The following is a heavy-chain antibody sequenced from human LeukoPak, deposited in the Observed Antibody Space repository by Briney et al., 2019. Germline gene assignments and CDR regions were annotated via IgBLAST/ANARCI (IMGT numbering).Heavy chain of an antibody. CDR1: GYTFTGYY. CDR3: ARVTVGDCGRTSCPYSIGVAFDI. CDR2: INPNSGGT. J-gene: IGHJ3*02. D-gene: IGHD2-2*01. V-gene: IGHV1-2*02. Sequence: ASVKVSCKASGYTFTGYYIHWVRQAPGQGLEWMGWINPNSGGTNYAQKFQGRVTMTRDTSISTAYVELSRVRSDDTAVYYCARVTVGDCGRTSCPYSIGVAFDIWGQGTMVTASS.